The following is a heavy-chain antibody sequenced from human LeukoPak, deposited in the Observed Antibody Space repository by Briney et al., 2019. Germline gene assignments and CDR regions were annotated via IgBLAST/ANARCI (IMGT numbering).Heavy chain of an antibody. Sequence: GGSLRLSCAASGFTVSSNYMSWVRQAPGKGLEWVSGINWNGGSTGYADSVKGRFTISRDNAKNSLYLQMSSLRAEDTAVYYCARETYDNAFDIWGQGTMVTVSS. CDR2: INWNGGST. V-gene: IGHV3-20*04. CDR1: GFTVSSNY. J-gene: IGHJ3*02. CDR3: ARETYDNAFDI. D-gene: IGHD3-22*01.